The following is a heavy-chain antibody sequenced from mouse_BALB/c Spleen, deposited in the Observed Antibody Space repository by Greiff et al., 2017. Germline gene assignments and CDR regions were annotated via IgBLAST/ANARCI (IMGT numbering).Heavy chain of an antibody. V-gene: IGHV1-7*01. CDR3: ASWGALYAMDY. J-gene: IGHJ4*01. CDR2: IIPSTGYT. CDR1: GYSFTSYW. Sequence: VQLQQSGAELAKPGASVTLSCNASGYSFTSYWVHWVKQRPRQGLEWIGYIIPSTGYTEYNQKFKDKATLTADQSSSTAFMQLSSLTSEDSAVYCCASWGALYAMDYWGQGTSVTVSS.